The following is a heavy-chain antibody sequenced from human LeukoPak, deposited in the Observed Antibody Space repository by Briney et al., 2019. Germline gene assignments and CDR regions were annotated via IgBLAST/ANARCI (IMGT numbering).Heavy chain of an antibody. CDR2: IFYSGST. Sequence: PSETLSLTCTVSGGSISSSSYYWGWIRQPPGKGLEWIGFIFYSGSTYYNPSLKSRVTISVDTSKNQFSLKLSSVTAADTAVYYCARRVYGASRRYFDYWGQGTLVTVSS. V-gene: IGHV4-39*01. J-gene: IGHJ4*02. CDR1: GGSISSSSYY. D-gene: IGHD6-13*01. CDR3: ARRVYGASRRYFDY.